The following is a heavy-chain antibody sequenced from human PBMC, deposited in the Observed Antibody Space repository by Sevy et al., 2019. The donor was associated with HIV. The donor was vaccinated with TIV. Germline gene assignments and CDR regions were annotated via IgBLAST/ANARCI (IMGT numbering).Heavy chain of an antibody. D-gene: IGHD2-2*01. CDR3: ARDLPLYCSSTSCYGGYFDY. V-gene: IGHV3-21*01. CDR2: ISSSSSYI. CDR1: GFTFSSYS. Sequence: GGSLRLSCAASGFTFSSYSMNWVRQAPGKGLEWVSSISSSSSYIYYADSVKGRFTISRDNAKNSLYLQMNSLRAEDTAVYYCARDLPLYCSSTSCYGGYFDYWGQGTLVTVSS. J-gene: IGHJ4*02.